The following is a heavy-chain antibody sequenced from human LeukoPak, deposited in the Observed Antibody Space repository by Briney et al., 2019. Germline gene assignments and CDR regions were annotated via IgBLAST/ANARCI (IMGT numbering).Heavy chain of an antibody. J-gene: IGHJ6*02. CDR2: IYYSGST. Sequence: PSETPSLTCTVSGGSISSSSYYWGWIRQPPGKGLERIGSIYYSGSTYYNPSLKSRVTISVDTSKNQFSLKLSSVTAADTAVYYCARPFGSSSYGMDVWGQGTTVTVSS. CDR3: ARPFGSSSYGMDV. D-gene: IGHD3-3*01. CDR1: GGSISSSSYY. V-gene: IGHV4-39*01.